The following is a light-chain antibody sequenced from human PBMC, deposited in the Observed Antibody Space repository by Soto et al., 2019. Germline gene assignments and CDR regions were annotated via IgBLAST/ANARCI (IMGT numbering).Light chain of an antibody. V-gene: IGKV1-39*01. Sequence: DIQMTQSPSSLSASVGDRVTITCRAGQRISTYLNWYQHKPGKAPKLLIYAASSLQSGVPSRFSGSGSGTDFTLTISSLHPEDFATYYCQQSYHPPLTFGGGTKVDIK. CDR2: AAS. CDR1: QRISTY. J-gene: IGKJ4*01. CDR3: QQSYHPPLT.